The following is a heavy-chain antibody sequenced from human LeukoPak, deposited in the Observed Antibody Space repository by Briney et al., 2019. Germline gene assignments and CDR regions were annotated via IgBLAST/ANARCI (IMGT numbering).Heavy chain of an antibody. V-gene: IGHV3-30*04. Sequence: GRSLRLSCAASGFTFSSYAMHWVRQAPGKGLEWVAVISYDGSNKYYADSVKGRFTISRDNSKNTLYLQMNSLRAEDTAVYYCARGLVNYDFWSGSKDWGQGTLVTVSP. CDR1: GFTFSSYA. J-gene: IGHJ4*02. CDR2: ISYDGSNK. CDR3: ARGLVNYDFWSGSKD. D-gene: IGHD3-3*01.